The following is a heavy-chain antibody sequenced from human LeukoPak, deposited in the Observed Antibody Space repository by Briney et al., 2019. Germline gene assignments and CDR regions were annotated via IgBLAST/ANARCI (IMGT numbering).Heavy chain of an antibody. V-gene: IGHV3-23*01. Sequence: PGGSLRLSCSALGFTFSIYAMSLVRPGPGKGLEWDPPISGLGGSTYYADSVKGRFTISRDNSKHTLYLQMNSLRAEDTAVYYCAKLVEMATVYWGQGTLVTVS. CDR2: ISGLGGST. J-gene: IGHJ4*02. CDR3: AKLVEMATVY. CDR1: GFTFSIYA. D-gene: IGHD5-24*01.